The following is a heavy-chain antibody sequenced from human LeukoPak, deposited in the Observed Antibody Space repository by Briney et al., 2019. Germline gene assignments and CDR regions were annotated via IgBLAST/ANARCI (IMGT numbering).Heavy chain of an antibody. CDR3: ARDSLAVRHFDY. CDR2: IYYSGTT. D-gene: IGHD6-6*01. V-gene: IGHV4-39*07. CDR1: AGSVNSGSYY. Sequence: PSETLSLTCTVSAGSVNSGSYYWGWIRQPPGKGLEWIGSIYYSGTTYYNPSLRSRVTISLDTSKNRFSLKVSSVIAADTAVYYCARDSLAVRHFDYWGQGFLVTVSS. J-gene: IGHJ4*02.